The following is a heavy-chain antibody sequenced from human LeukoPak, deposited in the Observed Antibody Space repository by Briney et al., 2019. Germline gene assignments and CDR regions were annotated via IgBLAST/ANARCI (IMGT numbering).Heavy chain of an antibody. CDR2: ISRTGFST. Sequence: PGGSLRLSCAASGFMFSNSDMGWVRQAPGRGLEWVSTISRTGFSTFYADFVKGRFTISRDNSQNSLYLQMNSLRAEDTAVYYCAKEMTLWFGGNWFDPWGQGTLVTVSS. CDR3: AKEMTLWFGGNWFDP. V-gene: IGHV3-23*01. J-gene: IGHJ5*02. CDR1: GFMFSNSD. D-gene: IGHD3-10*01.